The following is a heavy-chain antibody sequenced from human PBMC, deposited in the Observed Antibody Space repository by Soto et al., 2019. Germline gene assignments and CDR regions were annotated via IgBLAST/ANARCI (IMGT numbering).Heavy chain of an antibody. J-gene: IGHJ4*02. V-gene: IGHV6-1*01. D-gene: IGHD3-22*01. Sequence: QTRSLPCAISGYSVSSNSAAWNLIRQSPSRGLEWLGRTYYRSRWYDDYAESVRGRIAVNPDTSKNQFSLQLNSVTPEDTAVYFCARANDPSGNYIQYFDYWGQGTLVTVSS. CDR3: ARANDPSGNYIQYFDY. CDR1: GYSVSSNSAA. CDR2: TYYRSRWYD.